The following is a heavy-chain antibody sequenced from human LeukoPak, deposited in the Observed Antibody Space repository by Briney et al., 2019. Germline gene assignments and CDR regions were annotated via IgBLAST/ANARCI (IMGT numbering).Heavy chain of an antibody. J-gene: IGHJ4*02. CDR3: ARGPSGSYYSLVY. V-gene: IGHV5-51*01. Sequence: GESLKISCKGSGYSFTNYWIAWVRQMPGKGLEWMGIIYPGDSGTRYSPSFRGQVTISADKSISTAYLQWSSLKASDTAMYYCARGPSGSYYSLVYWGQGTLVTVPS. D-gene: IGHD1-26*01. CDR2: IYPGDSGT. CDR1: GYSFTNYW.